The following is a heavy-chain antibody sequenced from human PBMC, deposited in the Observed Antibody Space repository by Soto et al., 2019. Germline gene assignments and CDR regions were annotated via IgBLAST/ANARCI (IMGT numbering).Heavy chain of an antibody. Sequence: QVQLVQSGAEVKKPGASVKVSCKASGYTFTSYDINWVRQATGQGLEWMGWMNPNSGNTGYAQKFQGRVTMTRNTSISTAYRELSSLRSEDTAVYYCARGLELRADRQTSWFDPWGQGTLVTVSS. D-gene: IGHD1-7*01. CDR1: GYTFTSYD. CDR3: ARGLELRADRQTSWFDP. V-gene: IGHV1-8*01. J-gene: IGHJ5*02. CDR2: MNPNSGNT.